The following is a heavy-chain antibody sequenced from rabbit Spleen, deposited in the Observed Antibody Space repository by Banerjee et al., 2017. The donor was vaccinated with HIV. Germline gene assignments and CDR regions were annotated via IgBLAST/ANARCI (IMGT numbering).Heavy chain of an antibody. Sequence: QEQLEESGGGLVKPEGSLTLTCKASGFSFSDRDVMCWVRQAPGKGLQWIACINAITGKAVYANWAKGRSTFSKSSSTTVTLQMTSLTAADTATYFCARDGAGGSYFALWGQGTLVTVS. CDR3: ARDGAGGSYFAL. CDR2: INAITGKA. J-gene: IGHJ6*01. CDR1: GFSFSDRDV. D-gene: IGHD8-1*01. V-gene: IGHV1S45*01.